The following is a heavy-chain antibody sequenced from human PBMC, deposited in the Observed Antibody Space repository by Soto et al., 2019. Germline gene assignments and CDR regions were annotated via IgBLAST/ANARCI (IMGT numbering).Heavy chain of an antibody. V-gene: IGHV3-74*01. D-gene: IGHD6-6*01. Sequence: GGSLRLSCAASGFTFSSYWMHWVRQAPGKGLVWVSRINSDGSSTSYADSVKGRFTISRDNAKNTLYLQMNSLRAEDTAVYYCARVMGSSSLYYYYYYMDVWGKGNRGHRLL. J-gene: IGHJ6*03. CDR3: ARVMGSSSLYYYYYYMDV. CDR1: GFTFSSYW. CDR2: INSDGSST.